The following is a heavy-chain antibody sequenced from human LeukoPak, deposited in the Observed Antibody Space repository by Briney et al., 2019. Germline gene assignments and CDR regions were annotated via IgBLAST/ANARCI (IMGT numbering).Heavy chain of an antibody. D-gene: IGHD3-22*01. CDR1: GFTFSTSW. J-gene: IGHJ4*02. Sequence: GGSLRLSCVASGFTFSTSWTHWVRQGPGKGLVWISRISPDGTNIKYADSVKGRFTISRDNSKNTLYLQMNSLRAEDTAVYYCAKDRSLTLPTFERSGYYYYWGQGTLVTVSS. V-gene: IGHV3-74*03. CDR2: ISPDGTNI. CDR3: AKDRSLTLPTFERSGYYYY.